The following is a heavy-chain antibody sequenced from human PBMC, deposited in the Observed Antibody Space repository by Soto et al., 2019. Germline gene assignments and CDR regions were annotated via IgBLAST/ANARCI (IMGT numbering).Heavy chain of an antibody. J-gene: IGHJ6*02. D-gene: IGHD6-19*01. CDR3: ARDIPLAVAGRLSREGHHYYYGMDV. V-gene: IGHV4-31*03. Sequence: PSETLSLTCTVSGGSISSGGYYWSWIRQHPGKGLEWIGYIYYSGSTYYNPSLKSRVTISADTSKTQFSLKLSSVTAADTAVYYCARDIPLAVAGRLSREGHHYYYGMDVWGQGTTVTVSS. CDR1: GGSISSGGYY. CDR2: IYYSGST.